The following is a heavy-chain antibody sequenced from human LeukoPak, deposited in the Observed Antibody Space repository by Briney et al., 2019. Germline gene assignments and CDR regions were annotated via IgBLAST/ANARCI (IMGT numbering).Heavy chain of an antibody. CDR1: GGSIRSGSYS. CDR3: ARLSSLANIAARGRTWLDP. J-gene: IGHJ5*02. Sequence: SQTLSLTCAVSGGSIRSGSYSWSWIRQPPGKGLEWIGHIYYSGSTNYSPSLKSRVTISVDTSKNQFSLKLSSVTAADTAVYYCARLSSLANIAARGRTWLDPWGQGSLVTVSS. CDR2: IYYSGST. V-gene: IGHV4-30-4*07. D-gene: IGHD6-6*01.